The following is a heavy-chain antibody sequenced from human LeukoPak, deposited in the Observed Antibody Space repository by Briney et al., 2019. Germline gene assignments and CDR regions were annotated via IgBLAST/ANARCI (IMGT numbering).Heavy chain of an antibody. CDR3: ATDIHYYDRYAFDI. J-gene: IGHJ3*02. D-gene: IGHD3-22*01. Sequence: ASVKVSCKASGGTFSSYAISWVRQAPGKGLEWMGGFDPEDGETIYAQKFQGRVTMTEDTSTDTAYMELSSLRSEDTAVYYCATDIHYYDRYAFDIWGQGTMVTVSS. CDR2: FDPEDGET. CDR1: GGTFSSYA. V-gene: IGHV1-24*01.